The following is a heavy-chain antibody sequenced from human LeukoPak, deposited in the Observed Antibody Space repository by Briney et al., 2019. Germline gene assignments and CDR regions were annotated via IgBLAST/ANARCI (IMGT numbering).Heavy chain of an antibody. CDR1: GFTFSDYY. CDR2: ISSSGGTI. CDR3: AKDRLPLSSAYYYVPFDY. D-gene: IGHD3-22*01. Sequence: GGSLRLSCAASGFTFSDYYMSCIRQAPGEGLEWVSYISSSGGTIYYTDSVKGRFTISRDNSKNTLYLQMHRLRAEDTAVYYCAKDRLPLSSAYYYVPFDYWGQGTLVTVSS. J-gene: IGHJ4*02. V-gene: IGHV3-11*01.